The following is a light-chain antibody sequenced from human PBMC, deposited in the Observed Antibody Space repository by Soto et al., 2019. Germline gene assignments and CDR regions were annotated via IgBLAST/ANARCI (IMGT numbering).Light chain of an antibody. CDR3: LVSYSEAGV. V-gene: IGLV7-46*01. Sequence: QAVVTQEPSLTVSPGGTVTLTCGSSTGAVTSGHYAYWFQQNPGQAPRTLIYDKNKQHSWTPDRFSGSPLGGKAALTLSGAEPDDADDYYYLVSYSEAGVFGGGTKLTVL. CDR2: DKN. CDR1: TGAVTSGHY. J-gene: IGLJ2*01.